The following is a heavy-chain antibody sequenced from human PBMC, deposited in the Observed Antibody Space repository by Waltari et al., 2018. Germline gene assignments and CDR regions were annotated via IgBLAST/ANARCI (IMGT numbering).Heavy chain of an antibody. J-gene: IGHJ4*02. CDR3: ARGSGVDS. V-gene: IGHV3-23*01. CDR2: ISDGGGII. CDR1: GFTFSTYV. Sequence: EVKLLESGGGLVQPGGSLRLSCAASGFTFSTYVMNWVRQAPGKGLEWVSSISDGGGIINYADSVKGRFTISRDNSKNTLYLQMNSLRADDTAVYYCARGSGVDSWGQGTLVTISS. D-gene: IGHD7-27*01.